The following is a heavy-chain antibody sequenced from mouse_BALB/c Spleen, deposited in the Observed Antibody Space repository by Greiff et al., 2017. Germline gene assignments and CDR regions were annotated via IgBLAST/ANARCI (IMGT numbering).Heavy chain of an antibody. CDR1: GFTFSSYG. CDR2: INSNGGST. CDR3: AREDTSWFAY. Sequence: EVKLMESGGGLVQPGGSLKLSCAASGFTFSSYGMSWVRQTPDKRLELVATINSNGGSTYYPDSVKGRFTISRDNAKNTLYLQMSSLKSEDTAMYYCAREDTSWFAYWGQGTLVTVSA. D-gene: IGHD3-3*01. V-gene: IGHV5-6-3*01. J-gene: IGHJ3*01.